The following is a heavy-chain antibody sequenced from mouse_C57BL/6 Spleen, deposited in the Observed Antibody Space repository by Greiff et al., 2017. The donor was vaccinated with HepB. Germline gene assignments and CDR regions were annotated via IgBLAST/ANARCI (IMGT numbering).Heavy chain of an antibody. CDR1: GYTFTDYY. CDR2: INPNNGGT. CDR3: ARSLANWDGDYAMDY. J-gene: IGHJ4*01. Sequence: VQLQQSGPELVKPGASVKISCKASGYTFTDYYMNWVKQSHGKSLEWIGDINPNNGGTSYNQKFKGKATLTVDKSSSTAYMELRSLTSEDSAVYYCARSLANWDGDYAMDYWGQGTSVTVSS. D-gene: IGHD4-1*01. V-gene: IGHV1-26*01.